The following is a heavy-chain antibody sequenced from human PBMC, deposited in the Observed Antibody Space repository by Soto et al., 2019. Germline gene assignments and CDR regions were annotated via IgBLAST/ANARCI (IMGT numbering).Heavy chain of an antibody. V-gene: IGHV1-2*02. CDR2: INPKNGDT. CDR1: GYTLIGFS. J-gene: IGHJ6*02. D-gene: IGHD2-15*01. Sequence: QEQLVQPGPEVKKPGASVKVSCESSGYTLIGFSLHWVRQAPGQGLEWMGWINPKNGDTYYAQKFQGRVTMTRDTSINTVYMELNSLKSDDTAVYYCSKGRWTVGHCSGGSCYDGMDVWGQGTTVTVSS. CDR3: SKGRWTVGHCSGGSCYDGMDV.